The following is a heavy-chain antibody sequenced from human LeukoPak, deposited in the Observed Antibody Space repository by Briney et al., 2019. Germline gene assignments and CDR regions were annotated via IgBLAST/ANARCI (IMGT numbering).Heavy chain of an antibody. V-gene: IGHV3-23*01. Sequence: GGSLSLSCAASGFTFSSYAMSWVRQAPGKGLEWVSAISGSGGSTYYADSVKGRFTISRDNSKNTLYLQMNSLRAEDTAVYYCATPTPTTYYYDSSGYYPSYYFDYWGQGTLVTVSS. CDR2: ISGSGGST. J-gene: IGHJ4*02. D-gene: IGHD3-22*01. CDR1: GFTFSSYA. CDR3: ATPTPTTYYYDSSGYYPSYYFDY.